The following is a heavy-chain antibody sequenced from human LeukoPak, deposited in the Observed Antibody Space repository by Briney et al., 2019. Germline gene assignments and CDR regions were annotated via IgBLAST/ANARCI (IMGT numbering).Heavy chain of an antibody. CDR3: ARAGQWPAPQQIDY. V-gene: IGHV3-7*01. CDR2: IKQDGSEN. CDR1: GFSFSSYW. Sequence: GGSLRLSCVASGFSFSSYWMIWVRQAPGKGLEWVANIKQDGSENYYVDSVKGRFTIYRDNAKNSVYLQMNSLRAEDTAVYYCARAGQWPAPQQIDYWGQGTLVTVSS. J-gene: IGHJ4*02. D-gene: IGHD6-19*01.